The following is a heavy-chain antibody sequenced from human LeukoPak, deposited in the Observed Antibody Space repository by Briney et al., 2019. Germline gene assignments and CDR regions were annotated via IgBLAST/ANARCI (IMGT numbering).Heavy chain of an antibody. J-gene: IGHJ5*02. CDR3: ATRWGGTTVTTEYKNWFDP. V-gene: IGHV4-4*02. CDR2: IYHSGST. CDR1: GGSISSSNW. D-gene: IGHD4-17*01. Sequence: SETLSLTCAVSGGSISSSNWWSWVRQPPGKGLEWIGEIYHSGSTNYNPSLKSRVTISVDKSKNQFSLKLSSVTAADTAVYYCATRWGGTTVTTEYKNWFDPWGQGTLVTVSS.